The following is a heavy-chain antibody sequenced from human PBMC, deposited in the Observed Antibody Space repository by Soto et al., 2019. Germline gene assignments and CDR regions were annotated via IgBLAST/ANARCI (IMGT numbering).Heavy chain of an antibody. CDR1: GGSFSGYY. Sequence: PSETLSLTCAVYGGSFSGYYWSWIRQPPGKGLEWIGEINHSGSTNYNPSLKSRVTISVDTSKNQFSLKLSSVTAADTAVYYCARGHRAAADCSPGDWFDPWAQGTLVTVSS. V-gene: IGHV4-34*01. J-gene: IGHJ5*02. CDR2: INHSGST. D-gene: IGHD6-13*01. CDR3: ARGHRAAADCSPGDWFDP.